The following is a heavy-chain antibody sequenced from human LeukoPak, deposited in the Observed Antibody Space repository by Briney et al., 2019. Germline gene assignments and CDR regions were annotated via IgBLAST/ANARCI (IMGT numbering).Heavy chain of an antibody. CDR3: ARASPRDFWSGYSFLQNNWFDP. D-gene: IGHD3-3*01. J-gene: IGHJ5*02. CDR2: INHSGST. V-gene: IGHV4-34*01. Sequence: SETLSLTCAVYGESFSGYYWSWIRQPPGKGLEWIGEINHSGSTNYNPSLKSRVTIPVDTSKNQFSLKLSSVTAADTAVYYCARASPRDFWSGYSFLQNNWFDPWGQGTLVTVSS. CDR1: GESFSGYY.